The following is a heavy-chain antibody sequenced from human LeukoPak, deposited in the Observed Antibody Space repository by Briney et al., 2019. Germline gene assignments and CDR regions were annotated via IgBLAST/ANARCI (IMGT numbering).Heavy chain of an antibody. CDR1: GGSFTGYY. CDR2: VNHRGDT. D-gene: IGHD1-1*01. J-gene: IGHJ4*03. CDR3: ARGPTISETGYFDY. V-gene: IGHV4-34*01. Sequence: PSETLSLTCAVYGGSFTGYYWGWIRQSPGKGLQWIAEVNHRGDTNYNPSVKGRVPISVDTSKNQFYLKVTSLTAADTAVYYCARGPTISETGYFDYWGEGTLVTVSS.